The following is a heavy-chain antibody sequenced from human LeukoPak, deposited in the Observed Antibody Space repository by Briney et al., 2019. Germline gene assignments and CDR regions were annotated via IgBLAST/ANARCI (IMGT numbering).Heavy chain of an antibody. V-gene: IGHV1-18*01. CDR3: ARAGWYTSSSGACDN. CDR1: GYTFTNYG. CDR2: ISASTGNT. J-gene: IGHJ4*02. Sequence: GASVKVSCKASGYTFTNYGITWVRQPPGQGLEWMGWISASTGNTDYAQKFQGRVSMTTDTSTSTVYMELRSLRSDDTAVYYCARAGWYTSSSGACDNWGQGTLVTVSS. D-gene: IGHD6-6*01.